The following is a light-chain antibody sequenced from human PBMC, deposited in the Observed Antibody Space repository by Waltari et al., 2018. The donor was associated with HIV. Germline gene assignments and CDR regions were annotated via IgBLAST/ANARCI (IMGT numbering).Light chain of an antibody. J-gene: IGLJ3*02. CDR3: GTWDSSLSAV. Sequence: QSVLTQPPSVSAAPGQRVTIPCSGSSPNIGNNYVSWYQHLPGAAPKLLIYDNNNRPSGIPDRFSGSKSGTSATLVITGLQTGDEADYYCGTWDSSLSAVFGGGTKLTVL. CDR1: SPNIGNNY. V-gene: IGLV1-51*01. CDR2: DNN.